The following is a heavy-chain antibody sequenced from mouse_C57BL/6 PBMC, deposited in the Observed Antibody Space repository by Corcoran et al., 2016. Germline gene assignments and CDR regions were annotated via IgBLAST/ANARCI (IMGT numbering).Heavy chain of an antibody. CDR1: GYTFTTYG. V-gene: IGHV9-3*01. D-gene: IGHD2-4*01. Sequence: QIQLVQSGPELKKPGETVKISCKASGYTFTTYGMSWVKQAPGKGLKWMGWINTYSGVPTYADDFKGRFAFSLETSGSTAYLQINNLKNEDTATYFCARYFDYPYYFDYWGQGTTLTVSS. CDR3: ARYFDYPYYFDY. CDR2: INTYSGVP. J-gene: IGHJ2*01.